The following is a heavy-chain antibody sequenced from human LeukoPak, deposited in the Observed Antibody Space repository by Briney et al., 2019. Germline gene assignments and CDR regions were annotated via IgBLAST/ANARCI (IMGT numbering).Heavy chain of an antibody. J-gene: IGHJ4*02. CDR1: GYIFDTYD. D-gene: IGHD1-26*01. CDR3: AKPSGSGVDY. Sequence: PGGSLRLSRGASGYIFDTYDMHWVRHAPGKGLEWGAFIRSDGYHTYYTDSVKGRFTITRDNSKNTLYLHMNSLRLEEMDVYYCAKPSGSGVDYWGRGTRVTVSS. CDR2: IRSDGYHT. V-gene: IGHV3-30*02.